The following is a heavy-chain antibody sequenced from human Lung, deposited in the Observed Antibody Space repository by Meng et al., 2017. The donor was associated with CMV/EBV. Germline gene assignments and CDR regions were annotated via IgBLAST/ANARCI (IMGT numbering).Heavy chain of an antibody. CDR2: ISSDGSST. CDR1: GFTFSSYW. Sequence: GESXKISCAASGFTFSSYWMHWVRQAPGKGLVWVSRISSDGSSTIYADSVKGRFTISRDNAKNTLYLQMNSLRGEDTAVYYCARHRADYYFDYWGQGTVVTVSS. V-gene: IGHV3-74*01. D-gene: IGHD2-21*02. J-gene: IGHJ4*02. CDR3: ARHRADYYFDY.